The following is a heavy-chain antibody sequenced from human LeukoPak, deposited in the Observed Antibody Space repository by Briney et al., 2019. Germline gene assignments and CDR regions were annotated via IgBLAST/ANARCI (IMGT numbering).Heavy chain of an antibody. CDR2: VDPEDGET. CDR1: GYTFTDYY. D-gene: IGHD1-26*01. V-gene: IGHV1-69-2*01. CDR3: ATDLSRWELLDAFDI. J-gene: IGHJ3*02. Sequence: ATVKISYKVSGYTFTDYYMHWVQQAPGKGLEWMGLVDPEDGETIYAEKFQGRVTITADTSTDTAYMELSSLRSEDTAVYYCATDLSRWELLDAFDIWGQGTMVTVSS.